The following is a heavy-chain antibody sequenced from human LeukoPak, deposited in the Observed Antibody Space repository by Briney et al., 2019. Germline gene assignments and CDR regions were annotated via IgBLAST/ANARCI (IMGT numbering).Heavy chain of an antibody. V-gene: IGHV3-7*01. D-gene: IGHD6-6*01. Sequence: PGGSLRLSCAASGFTFSSSWMSWFRQAPGKGLEWVANIKHDGSEKYYVDSVKGRFTISRDNAKNTLFLQMNSLRAEDTAVYYCARGKASIAVGDAFDIWGQGTMVTVSS. CDR3: ARGKASIAVGDAFDI. J-gene: IGHJ3*02. CDR2: IKHDGSEK. CDR1: GFTFSSSW.